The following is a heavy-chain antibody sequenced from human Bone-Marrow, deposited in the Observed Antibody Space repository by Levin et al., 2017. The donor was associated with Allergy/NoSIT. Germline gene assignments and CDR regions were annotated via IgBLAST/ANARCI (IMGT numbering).Heavy chain of an antibody. V-gene: IGHV4-30-4*01. CDR3: ASMTTGYTSPFDH. CDR1: GGSISSG. D-gene: IGHD1-1*01. Sequence: PSETLSLTCTVSGGSISSGTWVRQPPGKGLEWIGCIYYSGTTYYNPSLRSRVTMSVDTSRNQFSLKLNSVTAADTAVYYCASMTTGYTSPFDHWGQGTLVTVSS. J-gene: IGHJ4*02. CDR2: IYYSGTT.